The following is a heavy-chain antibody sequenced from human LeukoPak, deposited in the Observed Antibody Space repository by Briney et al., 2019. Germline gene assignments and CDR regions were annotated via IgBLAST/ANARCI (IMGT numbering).Heavy chain of an antibody. CDR1: GFTFSDYY. CDR2: MDTGSGYT. D-gene: IGHD2-15*01. V-gene: IGHV3-11*06. J-gene: IGHJ3*02. CDR3: ARVAFKDSRAFDI. Sequence: GGSLRLSCAASGFTFSDYYMSWIRQASGKGLEWISYMDTGSGYTNYADSVKGRFTISRDNARNSLYLQMNSLRAEDTAVYYCARVAFKDSRAFDIWGQGTLVTVSS.